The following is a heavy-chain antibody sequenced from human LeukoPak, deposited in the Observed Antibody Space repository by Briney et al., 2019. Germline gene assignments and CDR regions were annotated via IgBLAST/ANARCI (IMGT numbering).Heavy chain of an antibody. Sequence: ASVKVSCKASGYIFTSYYMHWVRQTPGQGLEWVGKINPSSGSTRYAQKFQGRVTVTRDTSTSTVYMELSSLRSEDTAVYHCARDAVGSGGDCYFDYWGQGTLVTVSS. CDR3: ARDAVGSGGDCYFDY. V-gene: IGHV1-46*01. CDR2: INPSSGST. J-gene: IGHJ4*02. D-gene: IGHD2-21*02. CDR1: GYIFTSYY.